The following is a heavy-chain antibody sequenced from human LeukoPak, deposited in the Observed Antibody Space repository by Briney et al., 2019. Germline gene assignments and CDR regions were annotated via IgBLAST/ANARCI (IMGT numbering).Heavy chain of an antibody. D-gene: IGHD1-1*01. CDR3: AKEGHWNDRYFDY. CDR1: GFTFSSYA. CDR2: ISGSGGST. J-gene: IGHJ4*02. Sequence: GGSLRLSCAASGFTFSSYAMSWVRHAPGKGLEWASAISGSGGSTYYADSVKGRFTISRDNSKNTLYLQMNSLRAEDTAVYYCAKEGHWNDRYFDYWGQGTLVTVSS. V-gene: IGHV3-23*01.